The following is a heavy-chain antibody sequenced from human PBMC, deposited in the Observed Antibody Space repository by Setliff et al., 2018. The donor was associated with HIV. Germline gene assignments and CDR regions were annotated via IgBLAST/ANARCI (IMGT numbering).Heavy chain of an antibody. V-gene: IGHV4-59*08. CDR2: IYYSGST. CDR3: ARRPAGAVAGSYGMDV. CDR1: GGSISSYY. D-gene: IGHD6-19*01. J-gene: IGHJ6*02. Sequence: PSETLSLTCTVSGGSISSYYCSWIRQPPGKGLEWIGYIYYSGSTNYNPSRKSRVTISVDTSKNQFSLKLSSVTAADTAVYYCARRPAGAVAGSYGMDVWDQGTTVTVSS.